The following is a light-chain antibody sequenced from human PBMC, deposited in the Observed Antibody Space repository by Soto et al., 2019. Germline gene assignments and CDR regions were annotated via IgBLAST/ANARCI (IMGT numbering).Light chain of an antibody. Sequence: EIVLTQSPATLSVSPGERATLSCRTSQSVSSYLAWYQHKPGQAPRLLIYDTSNRATGIPARFSGSGSGTDFTLTISRLEPEDFAVYYCQQYDSSPITFGQGTRLEIK. V-gene: IGKV3-11*01. CDR3: QQYDSSPIT. J-gene: IGKJ5*01. CDR1: QSVSSY. CDR2: DTS.